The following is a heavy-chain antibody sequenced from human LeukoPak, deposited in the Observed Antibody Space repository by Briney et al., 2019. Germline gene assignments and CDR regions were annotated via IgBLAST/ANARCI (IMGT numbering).Heavy chain of an antibody. CDR1: GFTFSDHY. J-gene: IGHJ4*02. D-gene: IGHD6-19*01. CDR2: ISYDGSNK. CDR3: AKDRYSSGWLPDY. V-gene: IGHV3-30*18. Sequence: GGSLRLSCAASGFTFSDHYMSWIRQAPGQGLEWVAVISYDGSNKYYADSVKGRFTISRDNSKNTLYLQMNSLRAEDTAVYYCAKDRYSSGWLPDYWGQGTLVTVSS.